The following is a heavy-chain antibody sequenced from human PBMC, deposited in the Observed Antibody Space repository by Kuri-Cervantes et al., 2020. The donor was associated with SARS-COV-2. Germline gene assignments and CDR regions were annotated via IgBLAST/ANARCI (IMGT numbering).Heavy chain of an antibody. D-gene: IGHD2-2*01. Sequence: GESLKISCAASGFTFSSYAMHWVRQAPGKGLEYVSAISSNGGSTYYANSVKGRFTISRDNSKNTLYLQMGSLRAEDMAVYYCARDSREYCSSTSCSWFDPWGQGTPVTVSS. CDR3: ARDSREYCSSTSCSWFDP. V-gene: IGHV3-64*01. CDR2: ISSNGGST. J-gene: IGHJ5*02. CDR1: GFTFSSYA.